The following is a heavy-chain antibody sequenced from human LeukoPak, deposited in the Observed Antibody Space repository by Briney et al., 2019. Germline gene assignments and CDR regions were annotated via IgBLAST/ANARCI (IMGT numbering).Heavy chain of an antibody. CDR1: GFTFSDFA. CDR2: IYSGGST. CDR3: ARCSQKGYSGYSYYYGMDV. D-gene: IGHD5-12*01. Sequence: GGSLRLSCAASGFTFSDFAMSWVRQAPGKGLEWVSVIYSGGSTDYADSVKGRFTISRDNSKNTLYLQMNSLRAEDTAVYYCARCSQKGYSGYSYYYGMDVWGQGTTVTVSS. V-gene: IGHV3-53*01. J-gene: IGHJ6*02.